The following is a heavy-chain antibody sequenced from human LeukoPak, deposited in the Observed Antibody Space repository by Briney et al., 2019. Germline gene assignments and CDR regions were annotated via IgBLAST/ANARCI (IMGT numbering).Heavy chain of an antibody. CDR3: ARKGRGPCGGDCYGYAEYFQH. J-gene: IGHJ1*01. CDR1: GGTFSSYA. D-gene: IGHD2-21*02. V-gene: IGHV1-69*13. Sequence: SVKVSCKASGGTFSSYAISWVRQAPGQGPEWMGGIIPIFGTANYAQKFQGRVTITADESTSTAYMELSSLRSEDTAVYYCARKGRGPCGGDCYGYAEYFQHWGQGTLVTVSS. CDR2: IIPIFGTA.